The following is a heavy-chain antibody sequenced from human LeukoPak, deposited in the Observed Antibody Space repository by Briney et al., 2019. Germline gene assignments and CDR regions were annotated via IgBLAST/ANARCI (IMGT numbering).Heavy chain of an antibody. Sequence: GGSLRLSCAASGFTFSNYWMSWVRQAPGKGLEWVANIRQSGGAKYFLDSVKGRFTISRDNAKNSLYLQMNSLRAEDTAVYYCAREPPGEWYFDYWGQGTLVTVSS. CDR2: IRQSGGAK. D-gene: IGHD3-3*01. CDR1: GFTFSNYW. CDR3: AREPPGEWYFDY. V-gene: IGHV3-7*01. J-gene: IGHJ4*02.